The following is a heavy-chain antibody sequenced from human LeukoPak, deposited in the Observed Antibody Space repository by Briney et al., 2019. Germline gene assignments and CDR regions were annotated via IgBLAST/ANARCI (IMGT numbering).Heavy chain of an antibody. CDR3: ARDEGGYFDY. CDR2: IYYSGST. CDR1: GGSISSGGYY. V-gene: IGHV4-31*03. J-gene: IGHJ4*02. Sequence: SETLSLTCTVSGGSISSGGYYWSWIRQHPGKGLEWIGYIYYSGSTYYNPSLKSRVTISVDTSKNQFSLKLSSVTAADTAVYYCARDEGGYFDYWGKGTLVTVSS. D-gene: IGHD3-22*01.